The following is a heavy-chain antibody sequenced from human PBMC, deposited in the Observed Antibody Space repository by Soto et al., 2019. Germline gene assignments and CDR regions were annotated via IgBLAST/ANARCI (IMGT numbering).Heavy chain of an antibody. V-gene: IGHV3-23*01. J-gene: IGHJ4*02. CDR2: ISGSGGST. D-gene: IGHD7-27*01. CDR1: GFTFSSYA. Sequence: GGSLRLSCAASGFTFSSYAMSWVRQAPGKGLEWVSAISGSGGSTYYADSVKGRFTISRDNSKNTLYLQMNSLRAEDTAVYYWAKDPVRLNWGYPYFDYWGQGTLVTVSS. CDR3: AKDPVRLNWGYPYFDY.